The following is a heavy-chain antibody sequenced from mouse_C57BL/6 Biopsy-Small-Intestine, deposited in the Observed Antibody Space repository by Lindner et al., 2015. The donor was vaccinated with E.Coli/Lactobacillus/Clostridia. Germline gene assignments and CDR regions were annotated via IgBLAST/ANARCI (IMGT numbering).Heavy chain of an antibody. J-gene: IGHJ4*01. V-gene: IGHV1-84*02. CDR1: GYTFTNYG. Sequence: SVKVSCKTSGYTFTNYGISWVRQAPGQGLEWMGWISPYNGNTKYSRSLQGRVTMTTDTSTSTAYMELRSLRSDDTAVYYCATHYYDTSGYPSFDYWGQGTLVTVSS. CDR3: ATHYYDTSGYPSFDY. D-gene: IGHD1-1*01. CDR2: ISPYNGNT.